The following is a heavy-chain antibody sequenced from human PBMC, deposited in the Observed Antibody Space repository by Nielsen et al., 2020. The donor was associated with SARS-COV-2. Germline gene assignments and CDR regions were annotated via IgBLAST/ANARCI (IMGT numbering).Heavy chain of an antibody. CDR2: IGTAGDT. D-gene: IGHD3-3*01. Sequence: GESLKISCAASGFTFSSYDMHWVRQATGKGLECVSAIGTAGDTYYPGSVKGRFTISRDNAKNSLYLQMNSLRAEDTAVYYCVRDSSVVIWSGYPVDWGQGTLVTVSS. CDR1: GFTFSSYD. V-gene: IGHV3-13*01. CDR3: VRDSSVVIWSGYPVD. J-gene: IGHJ4*02.